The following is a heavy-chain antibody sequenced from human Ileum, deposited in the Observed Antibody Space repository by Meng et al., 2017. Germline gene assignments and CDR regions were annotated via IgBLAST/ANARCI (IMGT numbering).Heavy chain of an antibody. Sequence: QMQPVVQRGRLAETGGSLRLSRAATGLIFADDYMTWARQAPGPGLEWLSYISNSGSTIDYADSVKGRFTISRDNSKNTVHLQMNSLRPEDTAVYYCVRAGNDDSWNWFDPWGQGTLVTVSS. CDR1: GLIFADDY. V-gene: IGHV3-11*04. D-gene: IGHD1-1*01. CDR3: VRAGNDDSWNWFDP. CDR2: ISNSGSTI. J-gene: IGHJ5*02.